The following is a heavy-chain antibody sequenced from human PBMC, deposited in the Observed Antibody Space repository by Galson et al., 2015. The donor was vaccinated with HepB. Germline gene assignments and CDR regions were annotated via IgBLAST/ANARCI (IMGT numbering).Heavy chain of an antibody. CDR2: IIPIFGTA. J-gene: IGHJ6*02. V-gene: IGHV1-69*13. CDR1: GGTFSSYA. CDR3: ARELGIPGGSPYYYYYGMDV. D-gene: IGHD7-27*01. Sequence: SVKVSCKASGGTFSSYAISWVRQAPGQGLEWMGGIIPIFGTANYAQKFQGRVTITADESTSTAYMELSSLRSEDTAVYYCARELGIPGGSPYYYYYGMDVWGQGTTVTVSS.